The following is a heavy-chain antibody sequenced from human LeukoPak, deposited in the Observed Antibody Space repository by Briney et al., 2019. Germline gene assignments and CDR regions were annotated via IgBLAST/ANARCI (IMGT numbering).Heavy chain of an antibody. CDR3: ARTYYDILTGYNPYFDF. CDR1: GFTFSSYW. D-gene: IGHD3-9*01. CDR2: INSDGSST. J-gene: IGHJ4*02. Sequence: GGSLRLSCAASGFTFSSYWMHWVRQAPGKGLVWVSRINSDGSSTSYADSVKGRFTISRDNAKNSLYLQMNSLRAEDTAVYYCARTYYDILTGYNPYFDFWGQGTLVTVSS. V-gene: IGHV3-74*01.